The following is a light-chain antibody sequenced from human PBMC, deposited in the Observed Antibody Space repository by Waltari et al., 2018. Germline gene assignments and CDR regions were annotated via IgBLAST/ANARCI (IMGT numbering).Light chain of an antibody. Sequence: DIQMTQSPSSLSASVGDRVTITCRASQGIRNNLVWYQQKPGKVPKLLIYGASTLQSGVPSRFSGSGSGTDLTLTISSLQPEDVATYYCQRYNGALFTFGPGTKVDIK. CDR1: QGIRNN. CDR2: GAS. V-gene: IGKV1-27*01. J-gene: IGKJ3*01. CDR3: QRYNGALFT.